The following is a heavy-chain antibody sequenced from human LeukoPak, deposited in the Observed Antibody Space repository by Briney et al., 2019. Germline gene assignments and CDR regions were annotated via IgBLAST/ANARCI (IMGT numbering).Heavy chain of an antibody. CDR1: GGSISSYY. V-gene: IGHV4-59*01. D-gene: IGHD1-26*01. Sequence: PSETLSLTCTVSGGSISSYYWSWIRQPPGKGLEWIGYIYYSGSTNYNPSLKSRVTISVDTSKNQFSLKLSSVTAADTAVYYCARVGDGSYFFDYWGQGTLVTVSS. CDR3: ARVGDGSYFFDY. CDR2: IYYSGST. J-gene: IGHJ4*02.